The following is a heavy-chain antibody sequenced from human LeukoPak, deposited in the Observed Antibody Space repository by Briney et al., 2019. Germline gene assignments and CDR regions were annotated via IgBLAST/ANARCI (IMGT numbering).Heavy chain of an antibody. CDR3: ARGLYCSGTSCYAGLYYYGMDV. CDR1: GGSFSGYY. D-gene: IGHD2-2*01. CDR2: INHSGST. J-gene: IGHJ6*02. V-gene: IGHV4-34*01. Sequence: ASETLSLTCAVYGGSFSGYYWSWIRQPPGKGLEWIGEINHSGSTNYNPSLKSRVTISVDTSKYQFSLKLSSVTAADTAVYYCARGLYCSGTSCYAGLYYYGMDVWGQGTTVTVSS.